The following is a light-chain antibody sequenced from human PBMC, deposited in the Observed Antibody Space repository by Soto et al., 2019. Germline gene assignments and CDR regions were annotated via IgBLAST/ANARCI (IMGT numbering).Light chain of an antibody. V-gene: IGLV1-44*01. CDR1: RASIGSNT. CDR2: NNN. CDR3: AALDDSLSGSV. Sequence: QSVLTQPPSASGTPGQRVTISCSGSRASIGSNTVTWYQHLPGAAPKLLVYNNNQRPSGVPDRFSGSKSDTSASLAISGLQFEDEAVYYCAALDDSLSGSVFGGGTKLTVL. J-gene: IGLJ3*02.